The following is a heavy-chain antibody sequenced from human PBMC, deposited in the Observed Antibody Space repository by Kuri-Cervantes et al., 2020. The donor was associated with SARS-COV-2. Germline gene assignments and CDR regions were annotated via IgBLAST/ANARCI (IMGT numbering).Heavy chain of an antibody. Sequence: GGSLRLSCAASGFTFSSYGMHWVRQAPGKGLEWVAVISYDGSNKYYADSVKGRFTISRDNSKNTLYLQMNSLRAEDTAVYYCARDQMRPDAFDIWGQGTMVTVSS. CDR1: GFTFSSYG. D-gene: IGHD6-25*01. J-gene: IGHJ3*02. V-gene: IGHV3-30*03. CDR3: ARDQMRPDAFDI. CDR2: ISYDGSNK.